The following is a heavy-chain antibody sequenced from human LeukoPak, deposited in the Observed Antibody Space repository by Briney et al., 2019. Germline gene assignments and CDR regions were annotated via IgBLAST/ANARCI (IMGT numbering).Heavy chain of an antibody. CDR1: GFTFSTCW. J-gene: IGHJ4*02. V-gene: IGHV3-74*01. CDR3: AGADSGSWDFGR. Sequence: DPGGSLRLSCAASGFTFSTCWMHWVRQSPGKGLVWVSRINSDGTSTTYADSVKGRFTISRDNAKNTLYLQMNSLRAEDTAVYYCAGADSGSWDFGRGAQGTLVTVSS. CDR2: INSDGTST. D-gene: IGHD6-13*01.